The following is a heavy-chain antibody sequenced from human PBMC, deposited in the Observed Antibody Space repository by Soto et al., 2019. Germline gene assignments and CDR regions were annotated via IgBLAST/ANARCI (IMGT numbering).Heavy chain of an antibody. CDR2: TYPGDSDT. V-gene: IGHV5-51*01. J-gene: IGHJ4*02. CDR1: GYIFSKYW. D-gene: IGHD6-6*01. CDR3: VVYSSSSGRHFDY. Sequence: PGESLKISCKSSGYIFSKYWIGWVRQMPGKGLEWMGITYPGDSDTRYSPSFQGQVTISADKSITTAYLQWRSLKASDTAIYYCVVYSSSSGRHFDYWGQGTLVTVSS.